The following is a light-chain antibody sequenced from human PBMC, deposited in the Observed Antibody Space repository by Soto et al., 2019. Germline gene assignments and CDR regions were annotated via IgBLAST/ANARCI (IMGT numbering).Light chain of an antibody. CDR2: GTS. CDR1: QSVGTLY. CDR3: QQYGTSPRT. Sequence: LVLTQSPGTLSVSQWDRATLSCRASQSVGTLYLAWYQQKPGQAPRLLISGTSTRATGIPDRFSGSASGTDFTLTISRLEPEDFAVYYCQQYGTSPRTFGQGTKVDIK. V-gene: IGKV3-20*01. J-gene: IGKJ1*01.